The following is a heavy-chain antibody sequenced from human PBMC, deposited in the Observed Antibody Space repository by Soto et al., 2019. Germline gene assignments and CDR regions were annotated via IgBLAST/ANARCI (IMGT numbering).Heavy chain of an antibody. V-gene: IGHV3-30*18. D-gene: IGHD1-1*01. Sequence: PGGSLRLSCAASGFTFSSYGMHWVRQAPGKGLEWVAVISYDGSNKYYADSVKGRFTISRDNSKNTLYLQMNSLRAEDTAVYYCAKDNLLYNWNPVGMDVWGQGTTVTVSS. CDR3: AKDNLLYNWNPVGMDV. CDR2: ISYDGSNK. J-gene: IGHJ6*02. CDR1: GFTFSSYG.